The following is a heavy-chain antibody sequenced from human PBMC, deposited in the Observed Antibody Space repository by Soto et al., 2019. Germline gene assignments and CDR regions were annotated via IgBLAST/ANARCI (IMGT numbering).Heavy chain of an antibody. CDR1: GFTFSSYG. CDR3: AKDRRIQLWLLGGNWFDP. Sequence: PGGSLRLSCAASGFTFSSYGMHWVRQAPGKGLEWVAVISYDGSNKYYADSVKGRFTISRDNSKNTLYPQMNSLRAEDTAVYYCAKDRRIQLWLLGGNWFDPWGQGTLVTVSS. V-gene: IGHV3-30*18. D-gene: IGHD5-18*01. J-gene: IGHJ5*02. CDR2: ISYDGSNK.